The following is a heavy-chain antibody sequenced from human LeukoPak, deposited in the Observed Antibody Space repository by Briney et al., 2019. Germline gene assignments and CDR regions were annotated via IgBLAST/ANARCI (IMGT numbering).Heavy chain of an antibody. D-gene: IGHD4-17*01. CDR2: IRNSAYSGTT. CDR3: ARVRYGDYYGMDV. Sequence: GGSLRLSCTVSGLTFGENAMSWARQAPGKGLEWVGLIRNSAYSGTTQYAASVMGRFTISRDDSKGIAYLQMNSLRSEDTAVYYCARVRYGDYYGMDVWGQGTTVTVSS. J-gene: IGHJ6*02. V-gene: IGHV3-49*04. CDR1: GLTFGENA.